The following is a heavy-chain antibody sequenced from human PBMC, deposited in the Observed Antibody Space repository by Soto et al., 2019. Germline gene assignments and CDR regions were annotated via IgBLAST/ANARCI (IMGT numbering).Heavy chain of an antibody. V-gene: IGHV3-30-3*01. CDR1: GFTFSSYA. CDR3: ARGRSSGWSIEY. CDR2: ISYDGTYK. D-gene: IGHD6-19*01. J-gene: IGHJ4*02. Sequence: QVQLVESGGGVVQPGRSLRLSCAASGFTFSSYAMYWVRQAPGKGLEWVAVISYDGTYKYYADSVKGRFTISRDNSKNTLYLQVDSLRAEDTAVYYWARGRSSGWSIEYWGQGTLVTVSS.